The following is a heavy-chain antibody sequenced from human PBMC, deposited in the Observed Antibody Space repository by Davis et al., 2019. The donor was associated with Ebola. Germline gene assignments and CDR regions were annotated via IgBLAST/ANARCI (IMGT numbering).Heavy chain of an antibody. CDR2: IYPGDSDT. J-gene: IGHJ4*02. CDR3: ARQKELLGYFDY. D-gene: IGHD1-26*01. Sequence: GESLKISCKNSGNGFTSYWIGWVRQMPGRGLEWMGIIYPGDSDTRYSPSFQGQVTISADKSISTAYLQWSSLKASDTAMYYCARQKELLGYFDYWGQGTLVTVSS. CDR1: GNGFTSYW. V-gene: IGHV5-51*01.